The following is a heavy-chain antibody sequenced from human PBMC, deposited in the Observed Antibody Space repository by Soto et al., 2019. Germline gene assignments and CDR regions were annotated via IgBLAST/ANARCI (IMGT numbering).Heavy chain of an antibody. V-gene: IGHV3-15*07. Sequence: PGGSLRLSCAASGFTFSNAWMNWVRQAPGKGLEWVGRIKSKTDGGTTDYAAPVKGRFTISRDDSKNTLYLQMNSMKTEDTAVYYCTTAYYYDSSGFDGFDIWGQGTMVTVSS. J-gene: IGHJ3*02. CDR1: GFTFSNAW. CDR3: TTAYYYDSSGFDGFDI. D-gene: IGHD3-22*01. CDR2: IKSKTDGGTT.